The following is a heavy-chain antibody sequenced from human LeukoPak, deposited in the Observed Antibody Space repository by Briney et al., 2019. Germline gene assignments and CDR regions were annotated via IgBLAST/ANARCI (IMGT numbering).Heavy chain of an antibody. J-gene: IGHJ3*02. CDR1: GGSISSGDYY. Sequence: SETLSLTCTVSGGSISSGDYYWSWIRQPPGKGLEWIGYIYYSGSTYYNPSLKSRVTISVDTSKNQFSLKLSSVTAADTAVYYCARDSVVATASPTTDAFDIWGQGTMVTVSS. CDR2: IYYSGST. CDR3: ARDSVVATASPTTDAFDI. V-gene: IGHV4-30-4*01. D-gene: IGHD2-2*01.